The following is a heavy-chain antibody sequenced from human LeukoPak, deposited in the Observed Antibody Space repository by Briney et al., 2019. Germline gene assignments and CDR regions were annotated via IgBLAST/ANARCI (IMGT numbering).Heavy chain of an antibody. D-gene: IGHD2-8*01. CDR3: ARDEGVYIAFDV. CDR1: GFTFSSYS. J-gene: IGHJ3*01. V-gene: IGHV3-48*02. Sequence: GGSLRLSCAASGFTFSSYSMNWVRQAPGKGLEWVSYICSSSSTQYYADSVKGRFTISRDNAKNSLYLQMNSLRDDDTAVYYCARDEGVYIAFDVWGQGTMVTVSS. CDR2: ICSSSSTQ.